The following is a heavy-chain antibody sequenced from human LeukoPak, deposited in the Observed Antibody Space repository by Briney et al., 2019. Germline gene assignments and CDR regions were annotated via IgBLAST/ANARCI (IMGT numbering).Heavy chain of an antibody. Sequence: PSETLSLTCAVYGGSFSGYYWSWIRQPPGKGLEWIGEINHSGSTNYNPSLKSRVTISVDTSKNQFSLKLSSVTAADTAVYYCASRSAYYDILTGYYRRSTPFDYWGQGTLVTVSS. J-gene: IGHJ4*02. V-gene: IGHV4-34*01. CDR3: ASRSAYYDILTGYYRRSTPFDY. D-gene: IGHD3-9*01. CDR1: GGSFSGYY. CDR2: INHSGST.